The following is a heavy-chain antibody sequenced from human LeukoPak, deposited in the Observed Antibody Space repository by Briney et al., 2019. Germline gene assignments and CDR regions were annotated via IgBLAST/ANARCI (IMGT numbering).Heavy chain of an antibody. CDR2: IKQDGSEK. D-gene: IGHD3-10*01. CDR3: ARERLVVRGVNRSYYYYGMDV. V-gene: IGHV3-7*01. CDR1: GFTFSSYW. Sequence: PGGSLRLSCAASGFTFSSYWMSWVRQAPGKGLEWVANIKQDGSEKYYVDSVKGRFTISRDNAKNSLYLQMNSLRAEDTAVYYCARERLVVRGVNRSYYYYGMDVWGQGTTVTVSS. J-gene: IGHJ6*02.